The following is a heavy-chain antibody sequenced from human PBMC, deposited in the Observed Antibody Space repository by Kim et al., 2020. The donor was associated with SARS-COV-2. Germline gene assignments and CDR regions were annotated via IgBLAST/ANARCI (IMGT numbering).Heavy chain of an antibody. J-gene: IGHJ6*02. V-gene: IGHV3-30*18. Sequence: GGSLRLSCAASGFTFSSYGMHWVRQAPGKGLEWVAVISYDGSNKYYADSVKDRFTISRDNSKNTLYLQMNSLRAEDMAVYYCAKDKGLAAYYYGMDVWGQGTTVTVSS. D-gene: IGHD6-25*01. CDR2: ISYDGSNK. CDR3: AKDKGLAAYYYGMDV. CDR1: GFTFSSYG.